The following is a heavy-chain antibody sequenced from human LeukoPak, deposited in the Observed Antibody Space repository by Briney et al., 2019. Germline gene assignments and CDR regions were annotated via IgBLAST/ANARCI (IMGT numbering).Heavy chain of an antibody. D-gene: IGHD3-16*02. CDR3: AKDQLGGVIGHFDY. CDR1: GFTFDDYA. Sequence: GGSLRLSCAASGFTFDDYAMPWVRQAPGKGLEWVSGISWNSGSIGYADSVKGRFTVSRDNAKNSLYLQRNSLRAEDTALYNCAKDQLGGVIGHFDYWGQGTLVTVSS. V-gene: IGHV3-9*01. CDR2: ISWNSGSI. J-gene: IGHJ4*02.